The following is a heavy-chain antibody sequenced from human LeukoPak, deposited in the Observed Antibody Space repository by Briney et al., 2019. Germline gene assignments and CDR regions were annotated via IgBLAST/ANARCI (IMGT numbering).Heavy chain of an antibody. D-gene: IGHD3-3*01. CDR2: IYYSGST. Sequence: SETLSLTCTVSGGSISSSSYYWGWIRQPPGKGLEWIGSIYYSGSTYYNSSLKRRVIISVDTSKNQFSLKLSSVTAADTAVYYCARHDYDFWSGYYYYMDVWGKGTTVTVSS. V-gene: IGHV4-39*01. CDR3: ARHDYDFWSGYYYYMDV. J-gene: IGHJ6*03. CDR1: GGSISSSSYY.